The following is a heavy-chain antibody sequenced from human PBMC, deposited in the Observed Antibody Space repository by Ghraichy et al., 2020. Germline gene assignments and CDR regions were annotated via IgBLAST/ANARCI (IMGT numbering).Heavy chain of an antibody. D-gene: IGHD6-19*01. Sequence: AWMRPDSGNTGYAQKFQGRVTMTRDTSISTAYMELSSLRSEDTAVYYCARNPYSSGWFDHLGQGT. J-gene: IGHJ5*02. V-gene: IGHV1-8*01. CDR3: ARNPYSSGWFDH. CDR2: MRPDSGNT.